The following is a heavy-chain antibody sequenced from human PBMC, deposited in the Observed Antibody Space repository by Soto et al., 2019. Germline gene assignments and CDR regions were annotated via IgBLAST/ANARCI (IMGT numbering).Heavy chain of an antibody. CDR2: IYYSGRT. D-gene: IGHD2-2*01. J-gene: IGHJ4*02. CDR3: ANTGTRRDTVLVPAAHFDY. V-gene: IGHV4-39*01. Sequence: SETMSLTCTVSGDSISSSIYYWGWIRQPPENRLEWIWSIYYSGRTYYNPSLKSRLTVSVDTSKNHFSLKLRYVTAADAAVYYCANTGTRRDTVLVPAAHFDYWGQGTRVTVS. CDR1: GDSISSSIYY.